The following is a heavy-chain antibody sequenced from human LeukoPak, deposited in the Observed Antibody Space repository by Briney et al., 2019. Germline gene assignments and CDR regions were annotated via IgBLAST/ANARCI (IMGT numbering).Heavy chain of an antibody. CDR3: ARDHESLAAAGPPIDY. CDR1: GGSISSSSYY. J-gene: IGHJ4*02. V-gene: IGHV4-39*02. D-gene: IGHD6-13*01. Sequence: PSETLSLTCTVSGGSISSSSYYWGWIRQPPGKGLEWIGSIYYSGSTYYNPSLKSRVTISVDTSKNQFSLKLSSVTAADTAVYYCARDHESLAAAGPPIDYWGQGTLVTVSS. CDR2: IYYSGST.